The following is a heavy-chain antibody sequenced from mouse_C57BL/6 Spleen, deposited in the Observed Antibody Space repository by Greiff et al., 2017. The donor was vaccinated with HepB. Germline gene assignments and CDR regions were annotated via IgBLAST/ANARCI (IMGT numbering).Heavy chain of an antibody. V-gene: IGHV14-4*01. Sequence: DVQLQESGAELVRPGASVKLSCTASGFNIKDDYMHWVKQRPEQGLEWIGWIDPENGDTEYASKFQGKATITADTSSNTAYLQLSSLTSEDTAVYYCTSLTTVVADFDYWGQGTTLTVSS. J-gene: IGHJ2*01. CDR3: TSLTTVVADFDY. CDR1: GFNIKDDY. CDR2: IDPENGDT. D-gene: IGHD1-1*01.